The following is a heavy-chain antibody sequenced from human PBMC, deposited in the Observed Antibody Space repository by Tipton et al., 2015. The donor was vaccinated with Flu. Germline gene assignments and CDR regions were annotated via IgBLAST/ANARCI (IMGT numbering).Heavy chain of an antibody. V-gene: IGHV3-11*01. CDR3: ARHVYYGDFVDY. CDR1: GFVVSSNY. Sequence: SLRLSCAASGFVVSSNYMTWVRQTPGKGLEWISYISSSGITTKYADSVKGRFTISRDNAKSSLYLQMNSLRADDTAMYFCARHVYYGDFVDYWGQGALVTVSP. CDR2: ISSSGITT. D-gene: IGHD4-17*01. J-gene: IGHJ4*02.